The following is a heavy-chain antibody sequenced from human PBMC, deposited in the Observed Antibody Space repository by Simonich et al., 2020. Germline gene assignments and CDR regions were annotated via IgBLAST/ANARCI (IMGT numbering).Heavy chain of an antibody. V-gene: IGHV3-23*01. J-gene: IGHJ3*02. CDR3: AKEESYSSTSCYDAFDI. CDR1: GFTFSSYA. CDR2: SSGSGGST. Sequence: EVQLLESGGGLVQPGGSLRLSCAASGFTFSSYAMSWVRQAPGKGLEWVSGSSGSGGSTNDADSVKGRFTISRDNSKNTLYLQMNSLRAEDTAVYYCAKEESYSSTSCYDAFDIWGQGTMVTVSS. D-gene: IGHD2-2*01.